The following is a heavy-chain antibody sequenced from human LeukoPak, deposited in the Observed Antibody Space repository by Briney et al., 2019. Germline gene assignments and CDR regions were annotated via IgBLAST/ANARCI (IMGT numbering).Heavy chain of an antibody. Sequence: SETLSLTCTVSGGSISSYYWSWIRQPPGKGLEWIGYIYYSGSTNYNPSLKSRVTISVDTSKNQFSVKLSSVTAADTAVYYCARGYPVRGDYYYYYMDVWGKGTTVTVSS. V-gene: IGHV4-59*01. J-gene: IGHJ6*03. D-gene: IGHD3-10*01. CDR3: ARGYPVRGDYYYYYMDV. CDR1: GGSISSYY. CDR2: IYYSGST.